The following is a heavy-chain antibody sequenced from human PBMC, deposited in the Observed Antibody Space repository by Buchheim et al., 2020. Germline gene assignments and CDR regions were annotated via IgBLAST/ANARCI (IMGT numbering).Heavy chain of an antibody. CDR3: ARILPGIAAAGAMDSAVNYFDY. V-gene: IGHV3-30*07. D-gene: IGHD6-13*01. CDR1: GFSFSSSA. J-gene: IGHJ4*02. CDR2: ISYDGTNK. Sequence: QAQLVESGGGVVQPGRSLRLSCAASGFSFSSSAMHWVRQAPGKGLEWVAVISYDGTNKYYAESVKGRFTISRDSSKNTLYLQMNSLRAEDTAVYYCARILPGIAAAGAMDSAVNYFDYWGQGTL.